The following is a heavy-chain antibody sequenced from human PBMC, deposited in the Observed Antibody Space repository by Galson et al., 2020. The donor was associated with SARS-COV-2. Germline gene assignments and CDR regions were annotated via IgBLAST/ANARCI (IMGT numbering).Heavy chain of an antibody. J-gene: IGHJ6*02. D-gene: IGHD5-12*01. CDR3: ARFEGGYGTYDYSRYHYYGMDV. Sequence: GESLKISCKGSGYSFATNWIGWVRQMPGKGLEWMGIIYPSDSNIVYSTSFQGQVTISADKSINTAYLQWRSLKALDTAIYYCARFEGGYGTYDYSRYHYYGMDVWGLGTTVTVS. V-gene: IGHV5-51*01. CDR2: IYPSDSNI. CDR1: GYSFATNW.